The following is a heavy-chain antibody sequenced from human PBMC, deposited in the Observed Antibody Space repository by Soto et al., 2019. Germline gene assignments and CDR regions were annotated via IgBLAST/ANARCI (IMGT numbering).Heavy chain of an antibody. CDR1: GFTFSGYA. V-gene: IGHV3-23*01. CDR3: ANRPYYYDSSGYYYYYYGMDV. D-gene: IGHD3-22*01. J-gene: IGHJ6*02. Sequence: GGSLRLSCPSSGFTFSGYAMSWVRQAPGKGLEWVSAISGSGGSTYYADSVKGRFTISRDNSKNTLYLQMNSLRAEDTAVYYCANRPYYYDSSGYYYYYYGMDVWGQGTTVTVSS. CDR2: ISGSGGST.